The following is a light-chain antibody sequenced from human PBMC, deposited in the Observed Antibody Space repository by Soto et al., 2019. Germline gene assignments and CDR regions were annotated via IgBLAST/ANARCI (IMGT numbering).Light chain of an antibody. V-gene: IGKV1-33*01. CDR1: QDISNY. Sequence: DIQMTQSPSSLSASVGDRVTITCQASQDISNYLNLYQQKPGKAPKLLINGASNLETGVPSRFSGSGSGTDFTFTISSLQPEDIATYYCQQYDTLPDTFGQGTKLEIK. J-gene: IGKJ2*01. CDR2: GAS. CDR3: QQYDTLPDT.